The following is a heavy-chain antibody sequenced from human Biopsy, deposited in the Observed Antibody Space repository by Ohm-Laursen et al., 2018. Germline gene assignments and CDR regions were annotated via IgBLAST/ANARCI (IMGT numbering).Heavy chain of an antibody. CDR3: ATELLPPGVGGPWLDS. Sequence: SLRLSCAASGFTLSSYSMNWVRQTPGKGLEWVSTISSSSDNIYYVDSVKGRFTISRDNAKNSLYLQMNSLRGEDTAIYYCATELLPPGVGGPWLDSWGQGTPVTVSS. D-gene: IGHD3-10*01. CDR2: ISSSSDNI. V-gene: IGHV3-21*01. CDR1: GFTLSSYS. J-gene: IGHJ5*01.